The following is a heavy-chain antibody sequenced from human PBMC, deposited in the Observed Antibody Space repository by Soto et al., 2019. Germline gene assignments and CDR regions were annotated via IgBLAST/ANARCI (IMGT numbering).Heavy chain of an antibody. CDR3: ARGKATLFGVVTPYYYYGMDA. Sequence: PSETLSLTCTVYGGSFSGYYWSWIRQPPGKGLEWIGEINHSGSTNYNPSLKSRVTISVDTSKNQFSLKLSSVTAADTAVYYCARGKATLFGVVTPYYYYGMDAWGKGPTVPVSS. CDR2: INHSGST. J-gene: IGHJ6*04. D-gene: IGHD3-3*01. V-gene: IGHV4-34*01. CDR1: GGSFSGYY.